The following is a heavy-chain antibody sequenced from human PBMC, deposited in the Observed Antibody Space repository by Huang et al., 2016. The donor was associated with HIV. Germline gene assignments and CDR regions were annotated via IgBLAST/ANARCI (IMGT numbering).Heavy chain of an antibody. CDR1: GFTFGDYA. CDR3: TRENYDFWSGYYKYYFDY. D-gene: IGHD3-3*01. V-gene: IGHV3-49*05. J-gene: IGHJ4*02. CDR2: IRSKASGRTT. Sequence: EVQLVESGGGLVKPGRSLRLSCTAPGFTFGDYAMSWFRQAPGKGREGVRCIRSKASGRTTEYAASVKGRFTISRDYSKSIAYLQMNSLKIEDTAVYYCTRENYDFWSGYYKYYFDYWGQGTLVTVSS.